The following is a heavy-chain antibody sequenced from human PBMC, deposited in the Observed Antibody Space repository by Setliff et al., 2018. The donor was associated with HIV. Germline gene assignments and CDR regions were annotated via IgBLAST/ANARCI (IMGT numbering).Heavy chain of an antibody. CDR3: ARDLSPYGSGDPYYYYGMDV. Sequence: LSLTCTVSGDSIGDYYWNWIRQPAGKGLEWIGRVYASAYSNYNPSLKSRVTMSVDTSQNQFSLKLRSVNAADTAVYYCARDLSPYGSGDPYYYYGMDVWGQGTTVTVSS. J-gene: IGHJ6*02. CDR2: VYASAYS. CDR1: GDSIGDYY. D-gene: IGHD3-10*01. V-gene: IGHV4-4*07.